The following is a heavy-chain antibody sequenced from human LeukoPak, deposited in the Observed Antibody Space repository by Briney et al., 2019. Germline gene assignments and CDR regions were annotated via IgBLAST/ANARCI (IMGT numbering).Heavy chain of an antibody. CDR2: MYYSGST. CDR3: ARVAAKTVDY. J-gene: IGHJ4*02. CDR1: GGSIRRSSYY. Sequence: PSETLSLTCTVSGGSIRRSSYYWGWIRQPPGKGLEWIGSMYYSGSTYYNPSLKSRVTISVDTSKNQFSLKLSSATAADTAVYYCARVAAKTVDYWGQGTLVTVSS. V-gene: IGHV4-39*01. D-gene: IGHD2-15*01.